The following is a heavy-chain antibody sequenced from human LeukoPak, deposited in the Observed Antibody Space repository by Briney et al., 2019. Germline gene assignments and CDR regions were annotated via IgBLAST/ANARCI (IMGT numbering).Heavy chain of an antibody. V-gene: IGHV3-48*02. CDR3: ARDSGNYIDY. Sequence: GGSLRLSCTASGLTFSHFSMNWVRLAPGKGLQWVSFISGSSKTIYYGDSVKGRFTISRDNAKNSLYLQMNGLRDEDAALYLCARDSGNYIDYWGQGTQVVVSS. J-gene: IGHJ4*01. CDR1: GLTFSHFS. D-gene: IGHD2/OR15-2a*01. CDR2: ISGSSKTI.